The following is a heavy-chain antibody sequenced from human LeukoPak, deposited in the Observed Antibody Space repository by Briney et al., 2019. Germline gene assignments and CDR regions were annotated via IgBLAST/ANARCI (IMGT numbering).Heavy chain of an antibody. J-gene: IGHJ4*02. CDR3: AKGLERESRLDS. V-gene: IGHV3-7*03. CDR1: GFTFSTYW. D-gene: IGHD1-1*01. CDR2: IKADGGEK. Sequence: GGSLRLSCAASGFTFSTYWMNWFRQTPGKGLEWVAKIKADGGEKDHVASVKGRFTISRDNAKNSLYLQMNSLRVEDTALYYCAKGLERESRLDSWGQGTLVTVSS.